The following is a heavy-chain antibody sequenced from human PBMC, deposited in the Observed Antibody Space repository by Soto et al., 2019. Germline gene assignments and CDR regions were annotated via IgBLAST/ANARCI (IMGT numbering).Heavy chain of an antibody. CDR3: ARNKLTSGIDYFDS. CDR2: ISPRNGDT. CDR1: GYIFTDYY. Sequence: QVQLVQSRAEVKKSGASVKVSCKTSGYIFTDYYVHWVRQAPGQGLEWMGRISPRNGDTHYAQKFQGRVTMTRDTSTSSVYMEMKTLRSGDTAIFFCARNKLTSGIDYFDSWGQGTLVTVSS. V-gene: IGHV1-2*06. D-gene: IGHD5-12*01. J-gene: IGHJ4*02.